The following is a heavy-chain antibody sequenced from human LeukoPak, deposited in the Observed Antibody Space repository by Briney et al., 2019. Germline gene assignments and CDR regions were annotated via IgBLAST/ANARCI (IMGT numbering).Heavy chain of an antibody. V-gene: IGHV1-2*02. CDR3: ARVVGGATVTTYPYFDY. Sequence: ASVKVSCKASGYTFTGYYMHWVRQAPGQGLEWMGWINPNSGGTNYAQKFQGRVTMTRDTSISTAYMELRSLRSDDTAVYYCARVVGGATVTTYPYFDYWGQGTLVTVSS. D-gene: IGHD4-17*01. CDR1: GYTFTGYY. J-gene: IGHJ4*02. CDR2: INPNSGGT.